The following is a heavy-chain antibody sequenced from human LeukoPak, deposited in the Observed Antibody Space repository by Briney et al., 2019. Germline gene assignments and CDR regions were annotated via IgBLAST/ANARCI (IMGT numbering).Heavy chain of an antibody. CDR3: ARDLYGSGNVY. Sequence: GGSLRLSCAASGFTFSSHAMHWVRQAPGKGLEWVAVMSYDGSNKYYADSVKGRFTISRDNSKNTLYLQMNSLRAEDTAVYYCARDLYGSGNVYWGQGTLVTVSS. CDR2: MSYDGSNK. CDR1: GFTFSSHA. J-gene: IGHJ4*02. V-gene: IGHV3-30*04. D-gene: IGHD3-10*01.